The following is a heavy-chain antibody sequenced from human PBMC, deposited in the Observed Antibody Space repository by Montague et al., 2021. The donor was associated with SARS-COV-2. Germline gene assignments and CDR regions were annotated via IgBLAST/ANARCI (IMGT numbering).Heavy chain of an antibody. CDR2: INHSGST. V-gene: IGHV4-34*01. Sequence: SETLSLTCTVSGDSLHRSAYYWGWFRRPPGKGLEWIGEINHSGSTNYNPSLKSRVTISVDTSKNQFSLKLSSVTAADTAVYYCARGRTVTTFYYYYYGMDVWGQGTTVTVSS. D-gene: IGHD4-17*01. CDR3: ARGRTVTTFYYYYYGMDV. CDR1: GDSLHRSAYY. J-gene: IGHJ6*02.